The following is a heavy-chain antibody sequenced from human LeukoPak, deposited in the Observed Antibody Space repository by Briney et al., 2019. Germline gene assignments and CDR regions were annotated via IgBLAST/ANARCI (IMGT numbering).Heavy chain of an antibody. CDR2: ISGSGGSI. CDR1: GLTFSNYV. V-gene: IGHV3-23*01. Sequence: GGSLRLSCAASGLTFSNYVVNWVRQAPGKGLEWVSSISGSGGSIFYADSVKGRFTISRDNSKNTLYLQMNSLRAEDTAVYYCAKSSSGWYSWFDSWGQGTLVTVSS. CDR3: AKSSSGWYSWFDS. J-gene: IGHJ5*01. D-gene: IGHD6-19*01.